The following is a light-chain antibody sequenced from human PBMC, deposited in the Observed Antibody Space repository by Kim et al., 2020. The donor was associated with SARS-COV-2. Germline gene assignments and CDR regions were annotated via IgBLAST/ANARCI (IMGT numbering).Light chain of an antibody. CDR1: KLGDKY. CDR3: QAWDSSTVV. J-gene: IGLJ2*01. Sequence: SYELTQPPSVSVSPGQTASITCSGDKLGDKYACWYQQKPGQSPVLVIYQDSKRPSGIPARFSGSNSGNTATLTISGTQAIDEADYYCQAWDSSTVVFGGG. CDR2: QDS. V-gene: IGLV3-1*01.